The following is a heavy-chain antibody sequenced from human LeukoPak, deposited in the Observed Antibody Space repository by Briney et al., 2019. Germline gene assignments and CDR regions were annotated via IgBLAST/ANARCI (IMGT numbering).Heavy chain of an antibody. Sequence: SVKVSCKASGGTFSSYAISWVRQAPGQGLEWMGWIIPIFGTANYAQKFQGRVTITADESTSTAYMELSSLRSEDTAVYYCASPSVDSSGWYSYYYYGMDVWGQGTTVTVSS. CDR1: GGTFSSYA. CDR2: IIPIFGTA. V-gene: IGHV1-69*13. J-gene: IGHJ6*02. CDR3: ASPSVDSSGWYSYYYYGMDV. D-gene: IGHD6-19*01.